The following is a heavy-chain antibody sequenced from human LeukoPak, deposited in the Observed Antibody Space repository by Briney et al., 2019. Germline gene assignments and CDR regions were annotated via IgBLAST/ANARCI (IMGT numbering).Heavy chain of an antibody. J-gene: IGHJ4*02. D-gene: IGHD6-6*01. Sequence: PGGSPRLSCAASGFTFSSYSMNWVRQAPGKGLEWVSYITRSSSTIYYADSVKGLFTISRDNAKNSLYLQMNSLRDEDTAVYYCAREYSSSSGSVSDYWGQGTLVTVSS. V-gene: IGHV3-48*02. CDR2: ITRSSSTI. CDR3: AREYSSSSGSVSDY. CDR1: GFTFSSYS.